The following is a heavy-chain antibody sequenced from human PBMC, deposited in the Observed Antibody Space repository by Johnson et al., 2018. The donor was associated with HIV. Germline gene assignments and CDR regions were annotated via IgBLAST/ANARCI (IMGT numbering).Heavy chain of an antibody. D-gene: IGHD3-3*01. CDR1: GFTFSNAW. Sequence: EVQLVESGGGLVKPGGSLRLSCAASGFTFSNAWMSWVRQAPGKGLEWVGRIKSKTDGGTTDYAAPVKGRFTISRDDSKNTLYLQMKSLKTEDTAVYYCTTGGLWNGYYLHDAFDIWGQGTMVTVSS. CDR3: TTGGLWNGYYLHDAFDI. V-gene: IGHV3-15*01. CDR2: IKSKTDGGTT. J-gene: IGHJ3*02.